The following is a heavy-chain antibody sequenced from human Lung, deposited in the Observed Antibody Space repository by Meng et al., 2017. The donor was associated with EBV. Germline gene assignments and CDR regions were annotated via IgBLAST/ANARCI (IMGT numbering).Heavy chain of an antibody. J-gene: IGHJ4*02. V-gene: IGHV1-69*01. CDR3: AREASGLGYCSGGSCSWYFDS. Sequence: QVQLVQSGAEVKRXXXXXKXXGXXARGTFTSYGIAWVRQAPGQGLEWMGGIIPIFGTTFFAQKFQGRLTLTADESTGTTYMDLSSLTSEDTAVYYCAREASGLGYCSGGSCSWYFDSWGQGTLVTVYS. CDR1: RGTFTSYG. D-gene: IGHD2-15*01. CDR2: IIPIFGTT.